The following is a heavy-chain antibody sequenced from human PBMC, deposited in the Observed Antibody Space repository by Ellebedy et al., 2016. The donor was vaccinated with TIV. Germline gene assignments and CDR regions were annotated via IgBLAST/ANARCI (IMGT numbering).Heavy chain of an antibody. J-gene: IGHJ3*02. Sequence: SETLSLTXTVSGGSISSYYWSWIRQPAGKGLEWIGRIYTSGSTNYNPSLKSRVTMSVDTSKNQFSLKLSSVTAADTAVYYCARAPDYCSSTSCSDDAFDIWGQGTMVTVSS. CDR1: GGSISSYY. CDR3: ARAPDYCSSTSCSDDAFDI. CDR2: IYTSGST. V-gene: IGHV4-4*07. D-gene: IGHD2-2*01.